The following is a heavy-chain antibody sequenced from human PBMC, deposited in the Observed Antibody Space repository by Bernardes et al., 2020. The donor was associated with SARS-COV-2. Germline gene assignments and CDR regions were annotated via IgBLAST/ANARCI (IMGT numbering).Heavy chain of an antibody. V-gene: IGHV4-34*01. CDR3: ARGRLGPTIWDYYYDMDV. J-gene: IGHJ6*02. CDR1: GGSFSGFY. D-gene: IGHD2-2*01. CDR2: INHRGSV. Sequence: SEPLSLTCAVYGGSFSGFYWSWLRQSPGKGLEWIGEINHRGSVIYNPSLKSRVSISLDTSEKRYSLKLTSVTAADTAVYYCARGRLGPTIWDYYYDMDVWGQGTTVTVSS.